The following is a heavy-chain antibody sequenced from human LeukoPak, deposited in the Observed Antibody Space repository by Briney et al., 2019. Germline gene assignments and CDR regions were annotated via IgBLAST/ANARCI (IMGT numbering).Heavy chain of an antibody. Sequence: PPGRSLRLSCAASGFTFSSYAMHWVRQAPGKGLEWVSAISGSGGSTYYADSVKGRFTISRDNSKNTLYLQMNSLRAEDTAVYYCAKDPGVVVPAAFYYFDYWGQGTLVTVSS. V-gene: IGHV3-23*01. CDR3: AKDPGVVVPAAFYYFDY. D-gene: IGHD2-2*01. J-gene: IGHJ4*02. CDR1: GFTFSSYA. CDR2: ISGSGGST.